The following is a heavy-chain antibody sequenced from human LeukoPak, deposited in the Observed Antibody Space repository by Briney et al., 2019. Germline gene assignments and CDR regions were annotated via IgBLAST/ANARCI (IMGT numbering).Heavy chain of an antibody. J-gene: IGHJ3*02. CDR1: GYSISSGYY. D-gene: IGHD5-24*01. Sequence: SETLSLTCTVSGYSISSGYYWGWIRQPPGKGLEWIGSIYHSGSTYYNPSLKSRVTISVDTSKNQFSLKLSSVTAADTAVYYCAKDRGMATIRGAFDIWGQGTMVTVSS. CDR3: AKDRGMATIRGAFDI. V-gene: IGHV4-38-2*02. CDR2: IYHSGST.